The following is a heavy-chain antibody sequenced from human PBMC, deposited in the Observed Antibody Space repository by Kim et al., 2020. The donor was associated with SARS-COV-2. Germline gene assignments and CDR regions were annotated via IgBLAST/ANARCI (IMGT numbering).Heavy chain of an antibody. V-gene: IGHV3-9*01. CDR2: ISWNSGSI. D-gene: IGHD1-26*01. CDR3: AKDRAVGDKASAFDI. J-gene: IGHJ3*02. Sequence: GGSLRLSCAASGFTFDDYAMHWVRQAPGKGLEWVSGISWNSGSIGYADSVKGRFTISRDNAKNSLYLQMNSLRAEDTALYYCAKDRAVGDKASAFDIWGQGTMVTVSS. CDR1: GFTFDDYA.